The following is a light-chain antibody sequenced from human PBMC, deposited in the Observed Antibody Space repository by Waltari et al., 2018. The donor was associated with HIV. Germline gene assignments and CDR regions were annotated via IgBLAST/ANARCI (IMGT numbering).Light chain of an antibody. CDR1: SSDVGGSNY. CDR3: CSYAGSYTFGV. J-gene: IGLJ1*01. Sequence: QSALTQPRSVSGSPGQSVTISCTGTSSDVGGSNYVSWYPQHPGKAPILMIYAVSKRPSGVPDRFSGSKSGNTASLTISGLQAEDEADYYCCSYAGSYTFGVFGTGTKVTVL. CDR2: AVS. V-gene: IGLV2-11*01.